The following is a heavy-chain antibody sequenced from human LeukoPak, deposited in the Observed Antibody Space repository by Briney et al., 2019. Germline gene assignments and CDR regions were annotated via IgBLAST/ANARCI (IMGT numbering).Heavy chain of an antibody. Sequence: GGSLRLSCAASGFTVSSNYMSWVRQAPGKVLELVSIIHSGGSTYYADSVKGRFTISRDNSKNTMYLQMNSLRAEDTAVYYCTRANSATIPGVDPWGQGTLVTVSS. D-gene: IGHD1-26*01. CDR1: GFTVSSNY. V-gene: IGHV3-53*01. CDR3: TRANSATIPGVDP. CDR2: IHSGGST. J-gene: IGHJ5*02.